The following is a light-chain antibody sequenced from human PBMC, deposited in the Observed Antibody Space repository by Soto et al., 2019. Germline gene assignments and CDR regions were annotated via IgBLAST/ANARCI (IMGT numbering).Light chain of an antibody. CDR1: QTISSW. V-gene: IGKV1-5*03. Sequence: DIQMTQSPSTLSGSVGDRVTITCRASQTISSWLAWYQQKPGKAPKLLIYKASTLKSGVPSRFSGSGSGTECNLTISSLQPDDFATYYCQHYNSYSEAFGQGTKVDIK. CDR3: QHYNSYSEA. J-gene: IGKJ1*01. CDR2: KAS.